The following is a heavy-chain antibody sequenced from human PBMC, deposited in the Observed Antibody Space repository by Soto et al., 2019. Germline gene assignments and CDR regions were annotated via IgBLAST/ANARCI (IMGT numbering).Heavy chain of an antibody. J-gene: IGHJ5*02. CDR1: GFTFSSYG. V-gene: IGHV3-30*18. CDR2: ISYDGSNK. Sequence: QVQLVESGGGVVQPGRSLRLSCAASGFTFSSYGMHWVRQAPGKGLEWVAVISYDGSNKYYADSVKGRFTISRDNSKNTLYVQMNSLRAEDTAVYYCAKDFPQEGYNWFDPWGQGTLVTVSS. CDR3: AKDFPQEGYNWFDP.